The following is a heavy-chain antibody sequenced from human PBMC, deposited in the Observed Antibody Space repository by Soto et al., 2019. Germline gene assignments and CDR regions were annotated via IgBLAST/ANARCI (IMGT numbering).Heavy chain of an antibody. CDR1: GFSLSTTRVA. J-gene: IGHJ4*02. D-gene: IGHD6-19*01. CDR3: AHSVVAGLGYYFDY. V-gene: IGHV2-5*02. Sequence: SGPTLVNPTQTLTLTCTFSGFSLSTTRVAVGWIRQPPGKALEWLALIYWDDDKRYSPFLKSRLTITKDTSKNQVVLTMTNMDPVDTATYYCAHSVVAGLGYYFDYWGQGTLVTSPQ. CDR2: IYWDDDK.